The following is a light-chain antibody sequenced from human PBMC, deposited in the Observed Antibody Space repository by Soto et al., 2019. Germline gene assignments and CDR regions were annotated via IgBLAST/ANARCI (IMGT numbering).Light chain of an antibody. Sequence: ESVLTQSPGTLSLSPGERANLSCRASQSVSSSYLAWYQQKPGQAPRLRIYGASSRATGIPDRFSGSVSGTDFTLTISRLEPEDFAVYYCQQYGSSPAVTFGGGTKVEIK. CDR3: QQYGSSPAVT. CDR2: GAS. V-gene: IGKV3-20*01. CDR1: QSVSSSY. J-gene: IGKJ4*01.